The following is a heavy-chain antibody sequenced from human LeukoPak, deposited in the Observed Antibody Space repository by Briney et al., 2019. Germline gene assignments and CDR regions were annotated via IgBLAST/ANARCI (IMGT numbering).Heavy chain of an antibody. CDR3: ARDKYCSSTSCSENWFDP. Sequence: SQTLSLTCAIPGDSVSTNSAGWNWIRQSPSRGLEWLGRTYYRSKWYNDFAVSVKSRISINSDTSKNQFSLQLKSVTPEDTAVYYCARDKYCSSTSCSENWFDPWGQGTLVIVSS. CDR2: TYYRSKWYN. V-gene: IGHV6-1*01. CDR1: GDSVSTNSAG. J-gene: IGHJ5*02. D-gene: IGHD2-2*01.